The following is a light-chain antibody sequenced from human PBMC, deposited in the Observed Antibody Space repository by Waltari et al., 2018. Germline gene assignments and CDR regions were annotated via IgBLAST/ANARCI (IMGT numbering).Light chain of an antibody. CDR1: RSSIGTNY. V-gene: IGLV1-40*01. CDR2: GNS. CDR3: QSYDSSLTVVV. Sequence: QSVLTQSPSVSRAPGQGVTISCTGSRSSIGTNYVHWYQQLPAAAPKLLIYGNSNRPSGVPDRFSGSKSGTSASLAITGLQAEDEADYFCQSYDSSLTVVVFGGRTKLTVL. J-gene: IGLJ3*02.